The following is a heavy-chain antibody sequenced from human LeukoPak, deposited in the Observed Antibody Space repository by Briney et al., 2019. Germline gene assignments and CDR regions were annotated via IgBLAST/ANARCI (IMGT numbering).Heavy chain of an antibody. Sequence: GRSLRLSCAASGFTFSSYAMHWVRQAPGKGLGWVAVISYDGSNKYYADSVKGRFTISRDNSKNTLYLQMNSLRAEDTAVYYCARRYNSSSWYGGWYFDLWGRGTLVTVSS. CDR3: ARRYNSSSWYGGWYFDL. CDR2: ISYDGSNK. CDR1: GFTFSSYA. V-gene: IGHV3-30-3*01. D-gene: IGHD6-13*01. J-gene: IGHJ2*01.